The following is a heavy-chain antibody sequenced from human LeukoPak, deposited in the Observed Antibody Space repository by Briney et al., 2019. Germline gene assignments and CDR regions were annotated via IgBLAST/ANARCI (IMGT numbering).Heavy chain of an antibody. J-gene: IGHJ5*02. D-gene: IGHD2-2*01. CDR3: ARFRSTNLYNWFYP. CDR2: ISAYNGNT. V-gene: IGHV1-18*01. CDR1: GYPFTSYG. Sequence: ASVKVSCKASGYPFTSYGISWVRKAPGQGLEWMGWISAYNGNTNYAQKLQGRVTMTTDTSTSTAYMELRSLRSDDTAVYYCARFRSTNLYNWFYPWGQGTLVTVSS.